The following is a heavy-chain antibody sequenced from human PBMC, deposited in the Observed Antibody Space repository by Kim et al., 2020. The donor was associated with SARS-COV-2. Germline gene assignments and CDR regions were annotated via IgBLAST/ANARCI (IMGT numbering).Heavy chain of an antibody. J-gene: IGHJ5*02. V-gene: IGHV4-34*01. CDR3: ARVIIAAAGRGTFDP. Sequence: PSLKGRVTISVDTSKNQFSLKLSSVTAADTAVYYCARVIIAAAGRGTFDPWGQGTLVTVSS. D-gene: IGHD6-13*01.